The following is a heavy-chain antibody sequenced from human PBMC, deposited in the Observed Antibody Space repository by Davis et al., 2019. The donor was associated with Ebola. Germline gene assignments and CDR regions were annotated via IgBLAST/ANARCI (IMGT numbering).Heavy chain of an antibody. J-gene: IGHJ4*02. V-gene: IGHV3-30-3*01. CDR1: GFTFSSYA. Sequence: GESLKISCAASGFTFSSYAMHWVRQAPGKGLEWVAVISYDGSNKYYADSVKGRFTISRDNSKNTLYLQMNSLRAEDTAVYYCARASGSSGYYARYYFDYWGQGTLVTVSS. D-gene: IGHD3-22*01. CDR3: ARASGSSGYYARYYFDY. CDR2: ISYDGSNK.